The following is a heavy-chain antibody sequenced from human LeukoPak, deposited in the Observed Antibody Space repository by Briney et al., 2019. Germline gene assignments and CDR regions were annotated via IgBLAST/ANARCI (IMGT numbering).Heavy chain of an antibody. J-gene: IGHJ4*02. Sequence: RSGGSLRLSCAASGFTFSTYAMSWVRQAPGKGLEWVSAISGSGGSTHYAASVKGRFTISRDNSKNTLSLQMNGLRAEDTAVYYCAKGLYSSSSYFDYWGQGTLVTVSS. CDR3: AKGLYSSSSYFDY. D-gene: IGHD6-6*01. V-gene: IGHV3-23*01. CDR2: ISGSGGST. CDR1: GFTFSTYA.